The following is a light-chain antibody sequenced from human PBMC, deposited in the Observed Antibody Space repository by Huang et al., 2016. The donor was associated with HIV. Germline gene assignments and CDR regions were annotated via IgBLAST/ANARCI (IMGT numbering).Light chain of an antibody. CDR3: QQSAVTPRT. CDR1: QNINRY. CDR2: GAS. Sequence: DIQITQSPSSLSASVGDRVSITCRASQNINRYLNWYQQQPGKAPKLLISGASKLQSGVPSSFSGSGSGTHFTLASSSLSPEDSATYYCQQSAVTPRTFGQGTKLEI. J-gene: IGKJ2*01. V-gene: IGKV1-39*01.